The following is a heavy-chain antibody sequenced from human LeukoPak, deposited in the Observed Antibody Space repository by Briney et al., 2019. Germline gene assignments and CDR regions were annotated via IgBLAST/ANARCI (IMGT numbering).Heavy chain of an antibody. CDR1: GDSMNGYY. J-gene: IGHJ4*02. V-gene: IGHV4-59*12. CDR3: AGYSSSWQIDY. CDR2: VHYSLPN. Sequence: SETLSLTCTVSGDSMNGYYWSWIRQTPGKGLEWIGIVHYSLPNNFSPSLKSRVTISVDKSKNQFSLKLSSVTAADTAVYYCAGYSSSWQIDYWGQGTLVTVSS. D-gene: IGHD6-13*01.